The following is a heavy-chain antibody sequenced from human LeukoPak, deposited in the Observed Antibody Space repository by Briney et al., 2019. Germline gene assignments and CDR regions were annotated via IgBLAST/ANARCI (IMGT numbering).Heavy chain of an antibody. CDR1: GGSFSDHY. V-gene: IGHV4-34*01. Sequence: SETLSLTCAVYGGSFSDHYWSWIRQSPGKGLEWIGEINHSGSTNYNPSLKSRVTISVDTSKNQFSLKLSSVTAADTAVYYCASQGAATGPFDYWGQGTLVTVSS. J-gene: IGHJ4*02. CDR3: ASQGAATGPFDY. D-gene: IGHD2-15*01. CDR2: INHSGST.